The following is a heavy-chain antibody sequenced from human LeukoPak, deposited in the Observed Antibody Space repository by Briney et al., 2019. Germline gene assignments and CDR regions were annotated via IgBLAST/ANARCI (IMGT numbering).Heavy chain of an antibody. Sequence: SETLSLTCTVSGGSISSGSYYWSWIRQPAGKGLEWIGRIYTSGSTNYNPSLKSRVTISVDTSKNQFSLKLSSVTAADTAVYYCARTDLGAYYYYMDVWGKGTTVTVSS. CDR1: GGSISSGSYY. V-gene: IGHV4-61*02. J-gene: IGHJ6*03. CDR2: IYTSGST. D-gene: IGHD3-16*01. CDR3: ARTDLGAYYYYMDV.